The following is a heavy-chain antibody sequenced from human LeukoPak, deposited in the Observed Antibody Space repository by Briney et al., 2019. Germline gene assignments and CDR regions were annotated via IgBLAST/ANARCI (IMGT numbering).Heavy chain of an antibody. D-gene: IGHD4-23*01. J-gene: IGHJ4*02. CDR1: GFTFSNYG. V-gene: IGHV3-23*01. CDR2: ISRSGTET. CDR3: AKKSPDSSGNPAYD. Sequence: GGSLRLSCAGAGFTFSNYGMSWVRQAPGKGLECVSVISRSGTETYHADSVRGRFTISRDNAKNTLYLQMNSLRAEDTAVYYCAKKSPDSSGNPAYDWGQGTLVTVSS.